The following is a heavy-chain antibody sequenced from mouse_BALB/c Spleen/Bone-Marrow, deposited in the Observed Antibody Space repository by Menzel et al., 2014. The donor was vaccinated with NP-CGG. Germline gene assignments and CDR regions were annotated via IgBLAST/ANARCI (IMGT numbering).Heavy chain of an antibody. V-gene: IGHV1-7*01. D-gene: IGHD2-4*01. Sequence: VQLQQSGAQVAKPGASVKMSCKASGYTFTSYWMHWVKQRPGQGLEWIGYINPITGYTEYNQKFKDKATLTADKSSSTAYMQLSSLTSEDSAVYYRARNYDYDGGYCAMDYWGQGTSVTVSS. J-gene: IGHJ4*01. CDR2: INPITGYT. CDR1: GYTFTSYW. CDR3: ARNYDYDGGYCAMDY.